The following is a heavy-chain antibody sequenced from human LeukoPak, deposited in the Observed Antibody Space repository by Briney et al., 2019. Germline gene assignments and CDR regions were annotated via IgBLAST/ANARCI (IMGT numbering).Heavy chain of an antibody. V-gene: IGHV1-18*01. D-gene: IGHD4-17*01. Sequence: GGSLRLSCKPSGYSFINLGIIWVRQDPGPGLEWTGWISPYNDKTNYAQRVQGRVGMTTDTSTRTVYVELRSLTSDDTVVYDCAREGHEYGDYTPDYWGQGTPVTVSS. CDR1: GYSFINLG. J-gene: IGHJ4*02. CDR3: AREGHEYGDYTPDY. CDR2: ISPYNDKT.